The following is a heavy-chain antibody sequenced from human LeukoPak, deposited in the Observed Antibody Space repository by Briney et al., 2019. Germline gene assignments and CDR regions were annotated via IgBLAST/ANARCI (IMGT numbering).Heavy chain of an antibody. V-gene: IGHV3-33*01. CDR1: GFTFSSYG. CDR3: ARDHDCSSTSCSSYYYYYGMDV. Sequence: PGGSLRLSCAASGFTFSSYGMHWVRQAPGKGLEWVAVIWYDGSNKYYADSVKGRFTISRDNSENTLYLQMNSLRAEDTAVYYCARDHDCSSTSCSSYYYYYGMDVWGQGTTVTVSS. J-gene: IGHJ6*02. CDR2: IWYDGSNK. D-gene: IGHD2-2*01.